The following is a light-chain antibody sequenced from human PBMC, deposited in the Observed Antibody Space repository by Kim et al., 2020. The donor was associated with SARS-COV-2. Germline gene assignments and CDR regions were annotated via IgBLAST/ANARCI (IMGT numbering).Light chain of an antibody. CDR2: GNS. CDR1: SSNSGAGYY. CDR3: QSYDSSLSGWV. J-gene: IGLJ3*02. Sequence: QRVTISCTGSSSNSGAGYYVHWYQQLPGTAPNLLIYGNSNRPSGVPDRFSGSKSGTSASLAITGLQAEDEADYYCQSYDSSLSGWVFGGGTQLTVL. V-gene: IGLV1-40*01.